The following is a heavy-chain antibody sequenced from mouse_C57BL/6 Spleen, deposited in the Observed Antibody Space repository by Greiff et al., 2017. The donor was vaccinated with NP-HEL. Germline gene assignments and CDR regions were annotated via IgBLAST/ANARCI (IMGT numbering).Heavy chain of an antibody. CDR2: IDPETGGT. CDR3: TRENDYPFAY. D-gene: IGHD2-4*01. J-gene: IGHJ3*01. CDR1: GYTFTDYE. V-gene: IGHV1-15*01. Sequence: VQLQQSGAELVRPGASVTLSCKASGYTFTDYEIHWVKQTPVHGLEWIGAIDPETGGTAYNQKFKGKAILTADKSSSTAYMELRSLTSEDSAVYYCTRENDYPFAYWGQGTLVTVSA.